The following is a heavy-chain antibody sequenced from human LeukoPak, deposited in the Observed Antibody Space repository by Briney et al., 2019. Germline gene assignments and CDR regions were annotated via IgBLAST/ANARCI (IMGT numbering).Heavy chain of an antibody. CDR1: GFTFDDYA. Sequence: GRSLRLSCAASGFTFDDYAMHWVRQAPGKGLGWVSGISWNSGSIGYADSVKGRFTISRDNSKNTLYLQMNSLRAEDTAVYYCANRGKYCSSTSCLGSAQVDYWGQGTLVTVSS. J-gene: IGHJ4*02. CDR2: ISWNSGSI. CDR3: ANRGKYCSSTSCLGSAQVDY. D-gene: IGHD2-2*01. V-gene: IGHV3-9*01.